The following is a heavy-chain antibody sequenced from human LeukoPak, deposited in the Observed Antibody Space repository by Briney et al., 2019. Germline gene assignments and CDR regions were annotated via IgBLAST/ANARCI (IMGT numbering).Heavy chain of an antibody. D-gene: IGHD2-15*01. CDR3: ARLSSKYCSGGSYREDY. Sequence: ASVKLSCNASGYTFTGYYMHWVRQAPGQGLEWMGWINPNSGGTNYDQKDHGRVTMTRDTSISTAYMEQSRLRSDDTAVYYCARLSSKYCSGGSYREDYWGQGTLVTVSS. CDR1: GYTFTGYY. J-gene: IGHJ4*02. V-gene: IGHV1-2*02. CDR2: INPNSGGT.